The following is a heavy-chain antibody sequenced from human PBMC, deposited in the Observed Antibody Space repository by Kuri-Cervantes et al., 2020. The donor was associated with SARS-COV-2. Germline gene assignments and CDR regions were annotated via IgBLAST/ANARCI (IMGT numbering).Heavy chain of an antibody. V-gene: IGHV3-66*01. CDR3: AIIAAAWRWFDP. CDR1: GFTVSSNY. CDR2: IYSDGST. Sequence: GESLKISCAASGFTVSSNYMSWVRQAPGKGLEWVSVIYSDGSTYYADSVKGRFTISRDNSKNTLYLQMNSLRAEDTAVYYCAIIAAAWRWFDPWGQGTLVTVSS. J-gene: IGHJ5*02. D-gene: IGHD6-13*01.